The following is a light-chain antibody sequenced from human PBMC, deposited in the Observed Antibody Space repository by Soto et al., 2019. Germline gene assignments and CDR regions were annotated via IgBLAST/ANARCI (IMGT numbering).Light chain of an antibody. CDR3: QQRSNWPIT. V-gene: IGKV1-5*03. CDR1: QTISSW. Sequence: GSVGDSVTITFRASQTISSWLAWYQQKPGKAPKLLIYKASTLKSGVPSRFSGSGSGTEFTLTISSLEPEDFALYYCQQRSNWPITFGQGTRLEIK. CDR2: KAS. J-gene: IGKJ5*01.